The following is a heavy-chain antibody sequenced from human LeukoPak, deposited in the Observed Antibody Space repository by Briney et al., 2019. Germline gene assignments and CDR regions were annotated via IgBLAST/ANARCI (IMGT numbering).Heavy chain of an antibody. V-gene: IGHV3-30*18. CDR2: ISYDGSNK. D-gene: IGHD3-9*01. CDR1: GFTFSSYG. J-gene: IGHJ1*01. CDR3: AKDLMADAGYFDWLMYFQH. Sequence: GGSLRLSCAASGFTFSSYGMHWVRQAPGKGLEWVAVISYDGSNKYYADSVKGRFTISRDNSKNTLYLQMNSLRAEDTAVYYCAKDLMADAGYFDWLMYFQHWGQGTLVTVSS.